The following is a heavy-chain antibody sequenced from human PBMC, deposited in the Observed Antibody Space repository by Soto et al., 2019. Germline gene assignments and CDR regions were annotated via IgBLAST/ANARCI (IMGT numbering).Heavy chain of an antibody. CDR3: ARGNGFWGGHYYYGMDV. CDR2: INHSGST. D-gene: IGHD3-3*01. CDR1: GGSFSGYY. V-gene: IGHV4-34*01. Sequence: SETLSLTCAVYGGSFSGYYWSWIRQPPGKGLEWIGEINHSGSTNYNPSLKSRVTISVDTSKNQFSLKLSSVTAADTAVYYCARGNGFWGGHYYYGMDVWGQGTTVTVSS. J-gene: IGHJ6*02.